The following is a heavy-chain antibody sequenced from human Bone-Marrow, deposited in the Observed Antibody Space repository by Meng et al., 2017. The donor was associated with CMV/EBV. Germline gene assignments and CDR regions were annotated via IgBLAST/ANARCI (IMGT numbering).Heavy chain of an antibody. CDR1: GGTFSSYA. V-gene: IGHV1-69*10. J-gene: IGHJ4*02. D-gene: IGHD1-14*01. CDR3: ARDKNPGIGFDY. CDR2: IIPILGIA. Sequence: SVKVSCKASGGTFSSYAISWVRQAPGQGLEWMGGIIPILGIANYAQKFQGRVTITADKSTSTAYMELSSLRSEDTAVYYCARDKNPGIGFDYWGQGTLVTVSS.